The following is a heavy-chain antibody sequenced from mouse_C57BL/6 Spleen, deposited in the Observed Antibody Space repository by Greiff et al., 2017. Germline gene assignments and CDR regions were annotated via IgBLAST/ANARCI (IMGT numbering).Heavy chain of an antibody. CDR1: GYTFTDYE. J-gene: IGHJ2*01. Sequence: VQLQQSGAELVRPGASVTLSCKASGYTFTDYEMHWVKQTPVHGLEWIGAIDPETGGTAYNQKFKGKAILTADKSSSTAYMELRSRTSEDSAVYYCTRSWGYFDYWGQGTTLTVSS. CDR3: TRSWGYFDY. V-gene: IGHV1-15*01. D-gene: IGHD4-1*01. CDR2: IDPETGGT.